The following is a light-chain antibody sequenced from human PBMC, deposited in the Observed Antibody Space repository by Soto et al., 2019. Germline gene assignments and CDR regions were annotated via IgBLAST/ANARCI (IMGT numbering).Light chain of an antibody. V-gene: IGKV1-33*01. CDR3: QQYDNLPVT. Sequence: DIQMTQSPCSLSASVGGRVSITCRASQSISTHLSWYQQKPGKAPKLLIYDASDLETGVPSRFSGSGSGTDFTFTISSLQPEDIATYYCQQYDNLPVTFGQGTRLEIK. CDR1: QSISTH. J-gene: IGKJ5*01. CDR2: DAS.